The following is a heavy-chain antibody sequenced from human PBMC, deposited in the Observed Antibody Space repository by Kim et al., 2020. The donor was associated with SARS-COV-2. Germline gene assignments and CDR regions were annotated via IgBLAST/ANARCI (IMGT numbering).Heavy chain of an antibody. Sequence: GGSLRLSCAASGFTFSSYGMHWVRQAPGKGLEWVAVIWYDGSYKYYADSVTGRFTISRDNSKNTLYLQMDSLRAADTAVYYCARVSYDSSGYYSGYGAFDIWGQGTMVTVSS. CDR2: IWYDGSYK. V-gene: IGHV3-33*01. J-gene: IGHJ3*02. D-gene: IGHD3-22*01. CDR3: ARVSYDSSGYYSGYGAFDI. CDR1: GFTFSSYG.